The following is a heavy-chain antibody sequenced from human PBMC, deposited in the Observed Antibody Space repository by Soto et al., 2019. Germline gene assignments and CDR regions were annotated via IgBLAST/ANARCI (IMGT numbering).Heavy chain of an antibody. CDR2: INSDGSNS. D-gene: IGHD1-20*01. CDR3: ARDMYKSFDY. V-gene: IGHV3-74*01. CDR1: GFTFSTSW. Sequence: PGGSLRLSCAASGFTFSTSWMHWVRQAPGKGLVWVSRINSDGSNSIYADSVKGRFTISRDNAKNTLYLQMNSLRAEDTAVYYRARDMYKSFDYWGQGTLVTVSS. J-gene: IGHJ4*02.